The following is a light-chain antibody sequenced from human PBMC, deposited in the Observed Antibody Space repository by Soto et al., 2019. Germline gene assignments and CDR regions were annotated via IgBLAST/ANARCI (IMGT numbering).Light chain of an antibody. CDR3: CSYASSTSYV. CDR1: SSDVGGYNF. V-gene: IGLV2-14*03. J-gene: IGLJ1*01. CDR2: DVS. Sequence: QSALTQPASVSGSPGQSITISCTRTSSDVGGYNFVTWYQQHPGEAPKLMIHDVSRRAPGVPNRFSGSKSGTTASLTISGLQAEDEADYYCCSYASSTSYVFGTGTKVTVL.